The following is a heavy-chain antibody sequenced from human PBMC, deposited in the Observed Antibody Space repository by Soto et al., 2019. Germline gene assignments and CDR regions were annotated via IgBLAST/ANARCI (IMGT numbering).Heavy chain of an antibody. CDR2: IIPIFGTA. D-gene: IGHD6-19*01. CDR3: ASTTRGGWPLENWFGP. CDR1: GGTFSSYA. J-gene: IGHJ5*02. V-gene: IGHV1-69*12. Sequence: QVQLVQSGAEVKKPGSSVKVSCKASGGTFSSYAISWVRQAPGQGLEWMGGIIPIFGTANYEQKFQGRVTITADETRSTAYMERSGLRSEDTAVYYCASTTRGGWPLENWFGPWGQGTLVTVSS.